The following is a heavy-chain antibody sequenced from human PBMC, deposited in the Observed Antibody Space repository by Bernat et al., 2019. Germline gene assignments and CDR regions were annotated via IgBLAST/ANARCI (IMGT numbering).Heavy chain of an antibody. V-gene: IGHV3-30-3*01. J-gene: IGHJ5*02. CDR1: GFTFSSYA. CDR3: ARATITMVRGVIENWFDP. CDR2: ISYDGSNK. D-gene: IGHD3-10*01. Sequence: QVQLVESGGGVVQPGRSLRLSCAASGFTFSSYAMHWVRQAPGKGLEWVAVISYDGSNKYYADSVKGRFTISRDNSKNTLYLQMNSLRAEDTAVYYCARATITMVRGVIENWFDPWGQGTLVTFSS.